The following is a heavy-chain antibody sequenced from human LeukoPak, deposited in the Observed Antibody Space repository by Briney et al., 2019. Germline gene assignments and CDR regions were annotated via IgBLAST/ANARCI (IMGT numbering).Heavy chain of an antibody. V-gene: IGHV1-2*06. CDR1: GYTFTGYY. CDR3: ARRKAVAGTVVFDY. D-gene: IGHD6-19*01. Sequence: ASVKVSCKASGYTFTGYYMHWERQAPGQGLEWMGRINPNSGGTNYAQKFQGRVTMTRDTSISTAYMELSRLRSDDTAVYYCARRKAVAGTVVFDYWGQGTLVTVSS. J-gene: IGHJ4*02. CDR2: INPNSGGT.